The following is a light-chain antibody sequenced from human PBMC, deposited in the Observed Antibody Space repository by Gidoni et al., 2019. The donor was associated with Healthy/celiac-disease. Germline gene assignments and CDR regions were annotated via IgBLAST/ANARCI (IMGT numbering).Light chain of an antibody. Sequence: QSVLTQPPSVSGAPGRGVTISCTGSSSNIGAGYDVHWYQQLPGTAPKLLIYGNSNRPSGVPDRFSGSKSGTSASLAITGLQAEDEADYYCQSYDSSLSAVVFGGGTKLTVL. CDR3: QSYDSSLSAVV. V-gene: IGLV1-40*01. CDR1: SSNIGAGYD. CDR2: GNS. J-gene: IGLJ2*01.